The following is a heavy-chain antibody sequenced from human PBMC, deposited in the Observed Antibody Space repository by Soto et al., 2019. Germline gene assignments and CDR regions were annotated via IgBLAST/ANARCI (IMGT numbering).Heavy chain of an antibody. D-gene: IGHD3-3*01. CDR2: INHSGST. Sequence: SETLSLTCAVYVGSFGGYDWSWIRLPPGKWLEWIGDINHSGSTNYNPSLKSRVTISVDTSKNQFSLTVSSVTAADSTVYYCARGRRPHGPFAVDGYFDYWGQGALVTVSS. CDR3: ARGRRPHGPFAVDGYFDY. J-gene: IGHJ4*02. V-gene: IGHV4-34*01. CDR1: VGSFGGYD.